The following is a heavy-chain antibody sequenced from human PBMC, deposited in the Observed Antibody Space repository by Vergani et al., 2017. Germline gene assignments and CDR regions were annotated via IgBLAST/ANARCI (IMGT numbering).Heavy chain of an antibody. CDR1: GFTVSSNY. V-gene: IGHV3-53*01. Sequence: EVQLLESGGGLVQPGGSLRLSCAASGFTVSSNYMSWVRQAPGKGLEWVSVIYSGGSTYYADSVKGRFTISRDNSKNTLYLQMNSLRAEDTAVYYCAIEYSSSNYYGMDVWGQGTTVTVSS. CDR3: AIEYSSSNYYGMDV. D-gene: IGHD6-6*01. CDR2: IYSGGST. J-gene: IGHJ6*02.